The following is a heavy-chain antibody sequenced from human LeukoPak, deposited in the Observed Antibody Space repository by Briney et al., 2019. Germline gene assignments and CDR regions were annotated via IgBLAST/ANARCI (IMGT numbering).Heavy chain of an antibody. Sequence: SETLSLTCTVSGGSISSYYWSWIRQPPGKGLEWIGYIDYSGSTNYNPSLKSRVTISVDTSKNQFSLKLSSVTAADTAVYYCAREKQLVRFDYWGQGTLVTVSS. CDR3: AREKQLVRFDY. V-gene: IGHV4-59*01. J-gene: IGHJ4*02. D-gene: IGHD6-6*01. CDR2: IDYSGST. CDR1: GGSISSYY.